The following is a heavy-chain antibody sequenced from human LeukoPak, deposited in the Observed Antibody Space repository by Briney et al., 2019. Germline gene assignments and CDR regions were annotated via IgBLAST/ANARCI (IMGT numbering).Heavy chain of an antibody. CDR2: IYYSGST. D-gene: IGHD2-8*01. CDR3: ARHAWVTNDIYYFDY. J-gene: IGHJ4*02. CDR1: GGSISSSSYY. Sequence: SETLSHTCTVSGGSISSSSYYWGWIRQPPGKGLEWIGSIYYSGSTYYNPSLKSRVTISVDTSKNQFSLKLSSVTAADTAVYYCARHAWVTNDIYYFDYWGQGTLVTVSS. V-gene: IGHV4-39*01.